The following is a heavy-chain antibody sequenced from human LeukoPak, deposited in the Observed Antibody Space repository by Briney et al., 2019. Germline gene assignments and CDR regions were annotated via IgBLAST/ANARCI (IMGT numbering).Heavy chain of an antibody. D-gene: IGHD6-19*01. CDR1: GGTFSSYA. CDR3: AREIIAVAGRGLAGGAFDI. Sequence: ASVKVSCKASGGTFSSYAISWVRQAPGQGLEWMGGIIPIFGTANYAQKFQDRVTITTDESTSTAYMELSSLRSEDTAVYYCAREIIAVAGRGLAGGAFDIWGQGTMVTVSS. V-gene: IGHV1-69*05. J-gene: IGHJ3*02. CDR2: IIPIFGTA.